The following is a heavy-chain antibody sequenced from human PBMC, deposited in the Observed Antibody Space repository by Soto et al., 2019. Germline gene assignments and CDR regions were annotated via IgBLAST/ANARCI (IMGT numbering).Heavy chain of an antibody. J-gene: IGHJ1*01. Sequence: GGSLRLSCAAAGFTFSSYGIHWVRQAPGKGLEWVAVISYDGSNKYYADSVKGRFTISRDNSKNTLYLQMNSLRAEDTAVYYCAKDLLPTMIVAPHFQHWGQGTLVTVSS. CDR2: ISYDGSNK. V-gene: IGHV3-30*18. CDR3: AKDLLPTMIVAPHFQH. D-gene: IGHD3-22*01. CDR1: GFTFSSYG.